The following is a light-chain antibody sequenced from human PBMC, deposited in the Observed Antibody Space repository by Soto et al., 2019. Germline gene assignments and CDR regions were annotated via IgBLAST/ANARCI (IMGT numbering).Light chain of an antibody. V-gene: IGKV1-39*01. CDR3: QQSYSSPYA. Sequence: DIPVTQSPSSLSASVGDRVTITCRASQSISSYLNWYQQKPGRAPKRLIHGVSNLQSGVPSRFSGSGSGTDFTLTISSLQPEDFATYYCQQSYSSPYAFGQGTKLEIK. CDR2: GVS. J-gene: IGKJ2*01. CDR1: QSISSY.